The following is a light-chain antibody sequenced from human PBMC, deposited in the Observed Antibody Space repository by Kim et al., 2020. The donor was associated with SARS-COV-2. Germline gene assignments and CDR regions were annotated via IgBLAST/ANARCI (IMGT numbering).Light chain of an antibody. Sequence: ALGQTVRITCQGDSLRSYYESWYQQKPGQAPVLVIYGKNNRPSGIPDRFSGSSSGNTASLTITGAQAEDEADYYCNSRDSSGNVVFGGGTQLTVL. J-gene: IGLJ2*01. CDR2: GKN. V-gene: IGLV3-19*01. CDR3: NSRDSSGNVV. CDR1: SLRSYY.